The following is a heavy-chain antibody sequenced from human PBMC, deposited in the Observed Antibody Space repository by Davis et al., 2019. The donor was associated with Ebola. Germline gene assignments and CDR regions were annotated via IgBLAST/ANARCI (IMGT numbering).Heavy chain of an antibody. V-gene: IGHV3-13*01. Sequence: GESLKISCAASGFTFRSYDMHWVRQATGKGLEWVSAIGAAGDTYYPGSVQGRFTISRENAKNSLYLQMSSLRAGDTAVYYCARALFGASAFDIWGQGTMVTVSS. CDR1: GFTFRSYD. J-gene: IGHJ3*02. CDR2: IGAAGDT. D-gene: IGHD2-21*01. CDR3: ARALFGASAFDI.